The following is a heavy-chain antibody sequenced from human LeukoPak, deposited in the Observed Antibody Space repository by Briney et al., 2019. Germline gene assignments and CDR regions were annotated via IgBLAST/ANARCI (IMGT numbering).Heavy chain of an antibody. CDR2: MNPNSGNT. CDR1: VYTFTSYD. J-gene: IGHJ4*02. CDR3: ARDPIQEDYFDY. Sequence: VASVKVSCKASVYTFTSYDINWVRQATGQGLEWMGWMNPNSGNTGYAQKFQGRVTMTRNTSISTAYMELSSLRSEDTAVYYCARDPIQEDYFDYWGQGTLVTVSS. V-gene: IGHV1-8*01.